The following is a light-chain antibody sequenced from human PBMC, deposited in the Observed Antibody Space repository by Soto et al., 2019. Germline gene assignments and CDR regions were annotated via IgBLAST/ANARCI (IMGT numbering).Light chain of an antibody. J-gene: IGLJ1*01. Sequence: QSVLAQPPSAPGTPGQRVTISCSGSNSNIGRNTVNWYQQLPGTAPKLLIYRNNQRPSGVPDRFSGSKSGTSASLAISGLQSDDESDYYCASWDDGLTGYVFGTGTKVTVL. CDR3: ASWDDGLTGYV. V-gene: IGLV1-44*01. CDR2: RNN. CDR1: NSNIGRNT.